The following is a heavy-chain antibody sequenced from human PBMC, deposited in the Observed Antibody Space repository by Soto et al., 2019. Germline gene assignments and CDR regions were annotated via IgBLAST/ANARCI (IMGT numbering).Heavy chain of an antibody. D-gene: IGHD3-22*01. CDR1: GGTFSSYA. J-gene: IGHJ5*02. V-gene: IGHV1-69*01. Sequence: QVQLVQSGAEVKKPGSSVKVSCKASGGTFSSYAISWVRQAPGQGLEWMGGIIPIFGTANYAQKFQGRVTITADESTSTAYMELSSMRSEDTAVYYCARANYYDSSGPWGSQYNWFDPWGQGTLVTVSS. CDR2: IIPIFGTA. CDR3: ARANYYDSSGPWGSQYNWFDP.